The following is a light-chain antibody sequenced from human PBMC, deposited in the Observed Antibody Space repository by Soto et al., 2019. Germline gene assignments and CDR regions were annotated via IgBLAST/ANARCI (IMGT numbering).Light chain of an antibody. CDR1: QGIRNY. CDR3: KKYSSVPV. V-gene: IGKV1-27*01. J-gene: IGKJ3*01. CDR2: AAS. Sequence: DIKMTQSPTSLSASVGDRVTITCRASQGIRNYVAWYQQIPVKAPKLLIYAASTLQSVVPSRFSGSGSGTDFTLTINGLQTEDVATYSCKKYSSVPVFGPGTKVEI.